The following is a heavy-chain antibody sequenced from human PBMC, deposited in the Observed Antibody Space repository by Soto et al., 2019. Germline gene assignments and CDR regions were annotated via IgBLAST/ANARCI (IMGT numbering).Heavy chain of an antibody. Sequence: SETLSLTCAVYCGSFGAYYWSWIRQPPGKGLEWLGEINHSGNTNYNPSLKSRVTISIDTSKNHFSLKVTSVTAADTAVYYCTTDRGNYWGQGTLVTVSS. CDR2: INHSGNT. CDR1: CGSFGAYY. J-gene: IGHJ4*02. CDR3: TTDRGNY. V-gene: IGHV4-34*01.